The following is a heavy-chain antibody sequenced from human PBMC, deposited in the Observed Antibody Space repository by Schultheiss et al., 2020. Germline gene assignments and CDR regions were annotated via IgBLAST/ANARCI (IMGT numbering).Heavy chain of an antibody. J-gene: IGHJ4*02. V-gene: IGHV3-33*08. Sequence: GGSLRLSCAVSGGSISSSNWWSWVRQAPGKGLEWVAVIWYDGSNKYYADSVKGRFTISRDNSKNTLYLQMNSLRAEDTAVYYCARANSGWPAYFDYWGQGTLVNVYS. D-gene: IGHD6-19*01. CDR1: GGSISSSNW. CDR3: ARANSGWPAYFDY. CDR2: IWYDGSNK.